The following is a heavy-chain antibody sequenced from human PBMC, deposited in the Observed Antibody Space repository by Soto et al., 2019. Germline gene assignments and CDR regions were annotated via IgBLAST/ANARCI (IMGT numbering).Heavy chain of an antibody. V-gene: IGHV3-72*01. Sequence: EVQLVESGGGLVQPGGSLRLSCAASGFTFSDHFMDWVRQAPGKGLEWVGRAKTGPFGYATQYAASVNGRFTVSRDDSENSFYLLMHSLKVDDTAVYYCASPKSAGDDLRDRYFDFWGRGTLVTVSS. J-gene: IGHJ2*01. CDR3: ASPKSAGDDLRDRYFDF. CDR1: GFTFSDHF. CDR2: AKTGPFGYAT. D-gene: IGHD6-13*01.